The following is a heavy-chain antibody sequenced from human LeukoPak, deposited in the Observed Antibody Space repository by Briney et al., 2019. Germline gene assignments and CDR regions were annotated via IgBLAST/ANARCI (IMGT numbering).Heavy chain of an antibody. V-gene: IGHV3-30-3*01. CDR2: ISYDGSNK. J-gene: IGHJ4*02. CDR1: GFTFSSYA. D-gene: IGHD3-10*01. CDR3: GRGSVGFGELNY. Sequence: GRSLRLSCAASGFTFSSYAMHWVRQAPGKGLEWVAVISYDGSNKFYADPVKGRFPLTRDNSKNTLYLQMNSLRIEDTAVYFCGRGSVGFGELNYWGQGTLVTVSS.